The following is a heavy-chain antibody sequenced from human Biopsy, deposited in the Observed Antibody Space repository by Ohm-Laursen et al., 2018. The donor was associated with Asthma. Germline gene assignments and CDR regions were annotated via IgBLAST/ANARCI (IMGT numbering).Heavy chain of an antibody. J-gene: IGHJ4*02. D-gene: IGHD1-26*01. CDR2: ILPILGTS. CDR3: ATPPVGSISYFDS. Sequence: PSVTVSCKASGGTFSTFTITWVRQAPGQALEWMGGILPILGTSNYAQKFQGRVTITADESTRTAYMELSCLRSEDTAVYYCATPPVGSISYFDSWGQRTLVTVSS. V-gene: IGHV1-69*01. CDR1: GGTFSTFT.